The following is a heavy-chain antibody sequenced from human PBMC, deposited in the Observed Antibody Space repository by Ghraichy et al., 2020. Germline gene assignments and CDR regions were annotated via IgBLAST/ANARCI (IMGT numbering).Heavy chain of an antibody. J-gene: IGHJ5*02. D-gene: IGHD1-7*01. CDR3: ARGINYFDP. CDR2: ITTSKGNT. V-gene: IGHV1-18*01. Sequence: ASVKVSCKTSGYSFTNYGITWVRQAPGQRLEWMGWITTSKGNTHSAQKLQGRVTMSTNASTGTVYMELKSLTYDDTAVYYCARGINYFDPWGQGTLVTVSS. CDR1: GYSFTNYG.